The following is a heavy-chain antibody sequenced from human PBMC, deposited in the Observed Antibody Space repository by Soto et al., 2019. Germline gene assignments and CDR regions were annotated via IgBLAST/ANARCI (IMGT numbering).Heavy chain of an antibody. V-gene: IGHV3-48*03. J-gene: IGHJ6*02. CDR3: ARDPAIYSGKFDYGLDV. Sequence: EVQLVEAGGGLVQAGGSLRLFCAVSGFTFSNYEMNWVRQAPGKGLEWVSHIGTSGRTIYYADSVRGRFTISRDNAKNSLYLQMNSLRAEDTAVYYCARDPAIYSGKFDYGLDVWGQGTTVTVSS. D-gene: IGHD4-4*01. CDR1: GFTFSNYE. CDR2: IGTSGRTI.